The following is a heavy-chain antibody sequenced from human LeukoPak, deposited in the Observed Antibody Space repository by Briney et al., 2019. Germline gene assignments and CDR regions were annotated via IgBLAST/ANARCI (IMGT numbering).Heavy chain of an antibody. CDR3: AKVVSYGHFDY. CDR2: ISSSSSTI. Sequence: PGGSLRLSCAASGFTFSSYSMNWVRQAPGKGLEWVSYISSSSSTIYYADSVKGRFTLSRDNSKNTLYLQMNSLRAEDTAVYYCAKVVSYGHFDYWGQGTLVTVSS. D-gene: IGHD3-16*02. V-gene: IGHV3-48*01. J-gene: IGHJ4*02. CDR1: GFTFSSYS.